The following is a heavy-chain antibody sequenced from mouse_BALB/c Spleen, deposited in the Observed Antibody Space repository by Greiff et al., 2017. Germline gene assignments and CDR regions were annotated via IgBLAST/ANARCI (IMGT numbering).Heavy chain of an antibody. Sequence: EVQLQQSGAELVRSGASVKLSCTASGFNIKDYYMHWVKQRPEQGLEWIGWIDPENGDTEYAPKFQGKATMTADTSSNTAYLQLSSLTSEDTAVYYYSAVDGSEDMDYWGQGTSVTVSS. V-gene: IGHV14-4*02. CDR2: IDPENGDT. CDR1: GFNIKDYY. CDR3: SAVDGSEDMDY. D-gene: IGHD1-1*01. J-gene: IGHJ4*01.